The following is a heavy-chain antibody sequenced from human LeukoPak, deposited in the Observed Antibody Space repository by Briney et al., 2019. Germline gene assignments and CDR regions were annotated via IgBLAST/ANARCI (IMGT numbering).Heavy chain of an antibody. CDR2: ISSSSSSI. CDR1: GFTFSSHS. Sequence: GSPRLSCVDFGFTFSSHSMIWVRQAPGKGLEWVSFISSSSSSIKYADSVKGRFTTSRDNAKNSVYLQMNSLRGEDTAVYYCAREYAVTGNFDYWGQGTLVSVSS. D-gene: IGHD2-21*02. J-gene: IGHJ4*02. CDR3: AREYAVTGNFDY. V-gene: IGHV3-21*01.